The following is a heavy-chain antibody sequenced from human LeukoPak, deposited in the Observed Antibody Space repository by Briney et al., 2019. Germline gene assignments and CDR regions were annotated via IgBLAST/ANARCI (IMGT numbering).Heavy chain of an antibody. Sequence: TPSETLSLTCTVSGGSISSSSYYWGWIRQPPGKGLEWIGSIYYSGSTYYNPSLRSRVTISLDTSKKQFSLKLTSLSAADTAVYYCASLTRESAPRGNRHFWSGYSDYWGQGTLVTVSS. J-gene: IGHJ4*02. D-gene: IGHD3-3*02. CDR1: GGSISSSSYY. CDR3: ASLTRESAPRGNRHFWSGYSDY. V-gene: IGHV4-39*07. CDR2: IYYSGST.